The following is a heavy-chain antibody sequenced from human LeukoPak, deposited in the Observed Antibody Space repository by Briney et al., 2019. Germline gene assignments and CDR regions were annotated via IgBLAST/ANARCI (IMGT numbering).Heavy chain of an antibody. V-gene: IGHV1-24*01. CDR2: YDPEDDER. CDR1: GHTLRDLS. D-gene: IGHD3-10*01. CDR3: STETAGNY. Sequence: ASVKVSCKAFGHTLRDLSIHWVRQAPGKGLEWMGGYDPEDDERIYSEKFLGRVALTEDASTDTAYMELTSLRSDDTAVYYCSTETAGNYWGQGTLVTVSS. J-gene: IGHJ4*02.